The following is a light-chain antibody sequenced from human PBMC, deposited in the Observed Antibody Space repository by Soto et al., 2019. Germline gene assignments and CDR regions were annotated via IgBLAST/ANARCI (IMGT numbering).Light chain of an antibody. CDR1: QSVGNY. Sequence: EIVLTQSPATLSLSPGERATLSCRASQSVGNYLAWYQQRPGQAPRLLIYDASNRATGIPARFSGSGSGTDFTPTIISLQPEDCAVYYCQQCCYWPPGATFGHLPPLEI. CDR2: DAS. J-gene: IGKJ5*01. CDR3: QQCCYWPPGAT. V-gene: IGKV3-11*01.